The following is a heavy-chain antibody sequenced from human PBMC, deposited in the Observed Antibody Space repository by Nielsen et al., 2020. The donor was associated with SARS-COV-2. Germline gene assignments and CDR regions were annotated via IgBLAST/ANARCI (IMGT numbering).Heavy chain of an antibody. Sequence: GESLKISCAASGFTFSSYAMSWVRQAPGKGLEWVSAISGSGGSTYYADSVKGRFTISRDNSKNTLYLQMNSLRAEDTAVYYCARDRCSSTSCYWYYYYGMDVWGQGTTVTVSS. CDR3: ARDRCSSTSCYWYYYYGMDV. CDR1: GFTFSSYA. D-gene: IGHD2-2*01. V-gene: IGHV3-23*01. J-gene: IGHJ6*02. CDR2: ISGSGGST.